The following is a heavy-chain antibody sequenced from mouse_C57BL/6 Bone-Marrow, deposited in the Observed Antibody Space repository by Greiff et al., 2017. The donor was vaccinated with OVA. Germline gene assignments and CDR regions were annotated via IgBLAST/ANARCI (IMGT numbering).Heavy chain of an antibody. CDR2: IDPESYDT. CDR3: TKIAY. V-gene: IGHV14-4*01. Sequence: EVQVVESGAELVRPRASVKLSCTVSGFNIKDDYIHWVKQRPEQGLEWIGWIDPESYDTEYASKFQGNATLTADTSSNTAYLQLSSLTSEDTAVYYCTKIAYWGQGTLVTVSA. J-gene: IGHJ3*01. CDR1: GFNIKDDY.